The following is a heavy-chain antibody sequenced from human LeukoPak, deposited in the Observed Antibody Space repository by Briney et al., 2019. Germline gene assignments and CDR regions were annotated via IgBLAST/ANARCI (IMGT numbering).Heavy chain of an antibody. CDR3: ARERDYYGSGSHFDY. D-gene: IGHD3-10*01. CDR1: GFTFSSYS. Sequence: GGSLRLSCAASGFTFSSYSMNWVRQAPGKGLEWVSSISSSSSYIYYADSVKGRFTISRDNAKNSLYLQMNSLRAEDTAVYYCARERDYYGSGSHFDYWGQGTLVTVSS. CDR2: ISSSSSYI. J-gene: IGHJ4*02. V-gene: IGHV3-21*01.